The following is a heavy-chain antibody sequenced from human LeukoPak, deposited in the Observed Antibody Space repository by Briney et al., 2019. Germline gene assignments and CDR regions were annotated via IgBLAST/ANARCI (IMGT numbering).Heavy chain of an antibody. CDR1: GFTFSNYD. D-gene: IGHD3-3*01. CDR2: ISYDGTNK. CDR3: AKENDFVY. J-gene: IGHJ4*02. Sequence: PGRFLRLSCAASGFTFSNYDMHWVRQAPGKGLEWVAVISYDGTNKYYADSVKGRFTISRDNSKSTLYLQMNSLRAEDTAVYYCAKENDFVYWGQGTLVTVSS. V-gene: IGHV3-30*18.